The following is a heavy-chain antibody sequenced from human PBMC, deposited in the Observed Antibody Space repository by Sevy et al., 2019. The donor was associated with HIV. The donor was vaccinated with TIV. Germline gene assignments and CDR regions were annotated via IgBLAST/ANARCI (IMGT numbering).Heavy chain of an antibody. CDR1: GFTFSSYW. D-gene: IGHD6-6*01. V-gene: IGHV3-74*01. Sequence: GGSLRLSCAASGFTFSSYWMHWVRQAPGKGLVWVSRINGDGSSTSYADSVKGRFTISRDNAKNTLYLQMNSLRAEDTAVYYCARADIAARPGVDYWGQATLVTVSS. CDR3: ARADIAARPGVDY. CDR2: INGDGSST. J-gene: IGHJ4*02.